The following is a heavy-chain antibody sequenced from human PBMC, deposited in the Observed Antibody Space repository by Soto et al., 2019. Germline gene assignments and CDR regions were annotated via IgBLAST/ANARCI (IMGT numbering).Heavy chain of an antibody. Sequence: EVQLVESWGGLVQPGGSLRLSCAASGFTFSSYWMSWVRQAPGKGLECVANIKQYGSEKYYVDSVKGRFTISRANAENSLYLQMNSLKAEDTAVNYCARGGRSGDYFGQGTLFTVYS. D-gene: IGHD2-15*01. V-gene: IGHV3-7*01. J-gene: IGHJ4*02. CDR3: ARGGRSGDY. CDR2: IKQYGSEK. CDR1: GFTFSSYW.